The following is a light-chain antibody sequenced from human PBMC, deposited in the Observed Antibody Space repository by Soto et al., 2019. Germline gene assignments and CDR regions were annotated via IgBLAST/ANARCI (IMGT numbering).Light chain of an antibody. V-gene: IGKV1D-16*01. CDR2: AAF. J-gene: IGKJ4*01. Sequence: TQMTQSPSALSASVGDRVTMTCRASQGINNWLAWYQQKPGEAPKSLISAAFNLQSGVPSRFSGSGSGTDFTLTISDLQTEDFATYYCQQYDTHPLTFGGGTKVEIK. CDR3: QQYDTHPLT. CDR1: QGINNW.